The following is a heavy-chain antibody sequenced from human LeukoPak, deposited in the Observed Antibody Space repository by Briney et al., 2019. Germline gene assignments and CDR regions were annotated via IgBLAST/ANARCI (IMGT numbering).Heavy chain of an antibody. V-gene: IGHV3-21*01. D-gene: IGHD3-22*01. CDR3: ARGPYYDSSPNYYFDY. CDR2: ISSSSSYI. CDR1: GFTFSSYS. J-gene: IGHJ4*02. Sequence: GGSLRLSCAASGFTFSSYSMNWVRQAPGKGLAWVSSISSSSSYIYYADSVKGRFTISRDNAKSSLYLQMNSLRAEDTAVYYCARGPYYDSSPNYYFDYWGQGTLVTVSS.